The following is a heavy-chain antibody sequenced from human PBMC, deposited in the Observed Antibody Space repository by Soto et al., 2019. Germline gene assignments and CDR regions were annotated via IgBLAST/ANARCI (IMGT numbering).Heavy chain of an antibody. Sequence: QVQLVQSGAEVKKPGSSVKVSCKASGGTFSSYAISWVRQAPGQGLEWMGGIIPIFGTADYAQKFQGRVTITADESTGTAEMELSSLRSEDTAVYYCASHSGSSPEGRYYYGMDVWGQGTTVTVSS. J-gene: IGHJ6*02. V-gene: IGHV1-69*12. CDR3: ASHSGSSPEGRYYYGMDV. CDR1: GGTFSSYA. D-gene: IGHD1-26*01. CDR2: IIPIFGTA.